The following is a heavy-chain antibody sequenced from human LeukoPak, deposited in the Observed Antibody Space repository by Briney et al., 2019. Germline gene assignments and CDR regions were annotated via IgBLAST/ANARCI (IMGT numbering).Heavy chain of an antibody. D-gene: IGHD2-21*02. V-gene: IGHV4-59*08. Sequence: SETLSLTCAVYGGSFSGFYWSWIRQPPGKGLEWIGYIHYSRSTNYNPSLKSRVIISLDTSKNQFSLRLSSVTAADTAVYYCARHARKRLTSNWDFWGQGTLVTVSS. J-gene: IGHJ4*02. CDR3: ARHARKRLTSNWDF. CDR1: GGSFSGFY. CDR2: IHYSRST.